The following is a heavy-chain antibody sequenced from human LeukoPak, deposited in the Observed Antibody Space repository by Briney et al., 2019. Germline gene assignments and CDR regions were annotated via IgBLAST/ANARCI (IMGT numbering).Heavy chain of an antibody. CDR3: ARGDFWSGPADY. J-gene: IGHJ4*02. CDR2: ISYDGSNK. CDR1: GFTFSSYA. V-gene: IGHV3-30-3*01. Sequence: GGSLRLSCAASGFTFSSYAMHWVRQAPGKGLEWVAVISYDGSNKYYADSVKGRFTISRDNSKNTLYLQMNSLRAEDTAVYYCARGDFWSGPADYWGQGTLVTVSS. D-gene: IGHD3-3*01.